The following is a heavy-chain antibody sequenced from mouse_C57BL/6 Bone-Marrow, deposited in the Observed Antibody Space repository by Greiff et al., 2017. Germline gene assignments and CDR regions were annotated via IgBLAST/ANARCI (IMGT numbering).Heavy chain of an antibody. V-gene: IGHV1-7*01. CDR3: ARVGGYYAMDY. J-gene: IGHJ4*01. Sequence: VQLKQSGAELAKPGASVTMSCKASGYTFTSYWMHWVKQRPGQGLEWIGYINPSTGYTEYNQKFKDKATLTADKSSSTAYMQLSSLTSEDSAVYYCARVGGYYAMDYWGQGTSVTVSS. CDR2: INPSTGYT. D-gene: IGHD1-1*02. CDR1: GYTFTSYW.